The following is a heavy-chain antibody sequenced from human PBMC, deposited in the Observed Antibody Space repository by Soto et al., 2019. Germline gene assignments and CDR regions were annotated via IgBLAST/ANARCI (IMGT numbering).Heavy chain of an antibody. CDR1: GFTFSSYS. J-gene: IGHJ4*02. CDR3: ASGTSVTTSDY. V-gene: IGHV3-7*03. Sequence: EVQLVESGGGLVKPGGSLRLSCAASGFTFSSYSMNWVRQAPGKGLEWVANIKQDGSEQYYVDSVEGRFTISRDNANNSLYLQMNSLRVEDTAFYYCASGTSVTTSDYWGQGTLVTVSS. CDR2: IKQDGSEQ. D-gene: IGHD4-4*01.